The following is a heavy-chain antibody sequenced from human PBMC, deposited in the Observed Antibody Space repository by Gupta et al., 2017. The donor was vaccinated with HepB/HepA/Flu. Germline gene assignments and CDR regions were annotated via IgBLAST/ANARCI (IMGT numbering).Heavy chain of an antibody. V-gene: IGHV3-30*18. D-gene: IGHD3-10*01. CDR2: ISYDGSNK. Sequence: VRQVPFRWLAWVAVISYDGSNKYYADSVKGRFTISRDNSKNTLYLQMNSLRAEDTAVYYCAKDRSGSGSPNYYYYYGMDVWGQGTTVTVSS. J-gene: IGHJ6*02. CDR3: AKDRSGSGSPNYYYYYGMDV.